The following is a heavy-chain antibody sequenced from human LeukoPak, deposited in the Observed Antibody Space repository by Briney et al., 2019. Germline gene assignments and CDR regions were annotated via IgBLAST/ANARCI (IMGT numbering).Heavy chain of an antibody. CDR3: ARAPTVLVGYCSSSSCQADY. CDR1: GFTFSSYS. D-gene: IGHD2-2*01. V-gene: IGHV3-21*01. CDR2: ISGDSRCI. J-gene: IGHJ4*02. Sequence: GGSLRLSCAASGFTFSSYSMNWVRQAPGKGLEWVSAISGDSRCIYYADSVRGRFTISRDNAENSLYLQMNSLRVEDTAVYYCARAPTVLVGYCSSSSCQADYWGQGTLVTVSS.